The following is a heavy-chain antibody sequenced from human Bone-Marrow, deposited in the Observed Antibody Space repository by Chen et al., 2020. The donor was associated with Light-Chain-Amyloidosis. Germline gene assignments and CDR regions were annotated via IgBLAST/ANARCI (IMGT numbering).Heavy chain of an antibody. CDR2: ISTSSSYI. CDR3: VREVYDYNYGASYYYYSMDV. D-gene: IGHD5-18*01. J-gene: IGHJ6*02. V-gene: IGHV3-21*01. CDR1: GFNFSSFG. Sequence: EVQLVESGGGLVQPGGSLRLSCATSGFNFSSFGMSWVRQAPGKGLEWVSSISTSSSYIHYADSMKGRFTISRDNAKNALFLQMNSLRAEDTAVYYCVREVYDYNYGASYYYYSMDVWGQGTTVTVSS.